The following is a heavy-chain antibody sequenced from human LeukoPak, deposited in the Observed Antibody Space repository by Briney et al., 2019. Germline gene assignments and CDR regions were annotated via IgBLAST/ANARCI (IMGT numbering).Heavy chain of an antibody. J-gene: IGHJ6*03. CDR2: INDSGRA. D-gene: IGHD1-7*01. CDR3: ARRWNYGRNYYIDV. Sequence: SETLSLTCAVYGGSFCNYYWSWIRQPPGKGLEWLAEINDSGRANYNPSLMSRVTVSVDTSKNQFSLRLTSVTATDTAVYYCARRWNYGRNYYIDVWGKGATVSVSS. V-gene: IGHV4-34*01. CDR1: GGSFCNYY.